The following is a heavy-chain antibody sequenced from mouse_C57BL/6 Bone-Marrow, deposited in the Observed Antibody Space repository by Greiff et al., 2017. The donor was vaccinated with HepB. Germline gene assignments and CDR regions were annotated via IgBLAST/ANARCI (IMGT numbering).Heavy chain of an antibody. J-gene: IGHJ2*01. Sequence: QVQLQQSGAELARPGASVKLSCKASGYTFTSYGISWVKQRTGQGLEWIGEIYPRSGNTYYNEKFKGKATLTADKSSSTAYMELRSLTSEDSAVYFCARGEAGWFLRLGYYFDYWGQGTTLTVSS. CDR3: ARGEAGWFLRLGYYFDY. CDR2: IYPRSGNT. CDR1: GYTFTSYG. V-gene: IGHV1-81*01. D-gene: IGHD2-3*01.